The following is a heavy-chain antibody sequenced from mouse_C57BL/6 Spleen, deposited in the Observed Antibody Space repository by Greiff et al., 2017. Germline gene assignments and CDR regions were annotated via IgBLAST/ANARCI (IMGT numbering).Heavy chain of an antibody. Sequence: VQLKESGAELVRPGASVKLSCTASGFNIKDDYMHWVKQRPEQGLEWIGWIDPENGDTEYASKFQGKATITADTSSNTAYLQLSSLTSEDTAVYYCTHGSSVYYYAMDYWGQGTSVTVSS. CDR1: GFNIKDDY. D-gene: IGHD1-1*01. CDR2: IDPENGDT. CDR3: THGSSVYYYAMDY. J-gene: IGHJ4*01. V-gene: IGHV14-4*01.